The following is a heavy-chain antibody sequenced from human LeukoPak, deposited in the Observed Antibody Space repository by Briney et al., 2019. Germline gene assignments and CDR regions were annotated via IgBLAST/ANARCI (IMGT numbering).Heavy chain of an antibody. V-gene: IGHV3-23*01. CDR1: GFTFTSYA. CDR2: ISYSGGTT. Sequence: GGSLRLSRASSGFTFTSYAVSWVRQAPGKGLEWVSTISYSGGTTYHTDSVKGRFTISRDISKNTVYLQMNSLKAEDTAVYYCAKDGVVRGLGPYYFDSWGQGSPVTVSS. J-gene: IGHJ4*02. CDR3: AKDGVVRGLGPYYFDS. D-gene: IGHD3-10*01.